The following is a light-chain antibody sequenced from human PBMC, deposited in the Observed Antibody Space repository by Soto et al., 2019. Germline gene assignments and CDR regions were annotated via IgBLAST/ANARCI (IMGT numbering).Light chain of an antibody. V-gene: IGLV2-8*01. J-gene: IGLJ1*01. CDR3: SSYAGSYRV. CDR1: SSDIGGYNY. Sequence: QSALTQPPSASGSLGQSVTISCTGTSSDIGGYNYVSWYQQLPGKAPKFIIYEVSKRPSGVPDRFSGSKSGNTASLTVSGLQAEDEGDYYRSSYAGSYRVFGTGTKLTVL. CDR2: EVS.